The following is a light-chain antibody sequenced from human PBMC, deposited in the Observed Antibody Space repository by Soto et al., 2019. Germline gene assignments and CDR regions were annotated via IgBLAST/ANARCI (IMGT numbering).Light chain of an antibody. CDR3: CSYAGSSTLV. V-gene: IGLV2-23*01. CDR2: EGS. J-gene: IGLJ2*01. Sequence: QSALTQPASVSGSPGQSITFSCTGTSSDVGSYNLVSWYQQHPGKAPKLMIYEGSKRPSGVSNRFSGSKSGNTASLTISGLQAEDEADYYCCSYAGSSTLVFDGGTKLTVL. CDR1: SSDVGSYNL.